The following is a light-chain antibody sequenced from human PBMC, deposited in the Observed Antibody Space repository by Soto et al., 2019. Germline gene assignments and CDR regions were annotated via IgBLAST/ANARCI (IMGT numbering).Light chain of an antibody. CDR3: SSYTTTTTLEV. CDR1: NSDIGNYNY. Sequence: QSALAQPASVSGSPGQSITISCTGTNSDIGNYNYVSWYQHHPGKAPKLLIYGVSNRPSGVSNRFSGSKSGNTASLTISGLQAEDEADYYCSSYTTTTTLEVFGTGTKATVL. CDR2: GVS. J-gene: IGLJ1*01. V-gene: IGLV2-14*01.